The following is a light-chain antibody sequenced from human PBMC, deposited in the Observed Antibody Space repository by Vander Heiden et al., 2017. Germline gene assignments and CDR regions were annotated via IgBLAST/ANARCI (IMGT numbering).Light chain of an antibody. CDR1: ALPKKY. J-gene: IGLJ3*02. V-gene: IGLV3-10*01. CDR2: EDN. CDR3: YSTDSGGYQRV. Sequence: SYELTQPPSVSVFPGQTARITCSGDALPKKYAFWYQQKSGQAPVLVIYEDNKRPSGIPERFSGSSSGTMATLTISGAQAEDEADYYCYSTDSGGYQRVFGGGTKLTVL.